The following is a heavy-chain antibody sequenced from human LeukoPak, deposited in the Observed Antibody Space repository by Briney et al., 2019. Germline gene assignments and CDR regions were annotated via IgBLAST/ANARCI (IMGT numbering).Heavy chain of an antibody. CDR1: GGTFSSYA. J-gene: IGHJ4*02. V-gene: IGHV1-69*13. CDR3: ARQGTYSSAIGMGY. Sequence: VASVKVSCKASGGTFSSYAISWVRQAPGQGLEWMGGIIPIFGTANYAQKFQGRVTITADESTSTAHMELSSLRSEDTAVYYCARQGTYSSAIGMGYWGQGTLVTVSS. D-gene: IGHD6-19*01. CDR2: IIPIFGTA.